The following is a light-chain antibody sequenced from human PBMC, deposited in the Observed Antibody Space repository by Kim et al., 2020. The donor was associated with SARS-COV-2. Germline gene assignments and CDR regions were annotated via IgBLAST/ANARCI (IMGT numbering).Light chain of an antibody. CDR1: SRRIDDNY. CDR2: EDD. Sequence: GKTVTISYTRSSRRIDDNYEQWYQQRPGGVPTTVIYEDDQRPSGVSDRFSGSIDNSSNSASLTISGLRTEDEADYYCQSYNRDNVIFGGGTQLTVL. CDR3: QSYNRDNVI. V-gene: IGLV6-57*03. J-gene: IGLJ2*01.